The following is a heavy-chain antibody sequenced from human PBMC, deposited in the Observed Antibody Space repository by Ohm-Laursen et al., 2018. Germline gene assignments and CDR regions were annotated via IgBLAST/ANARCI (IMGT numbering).Heavy chain of an antibody. Sequence: SLRLSCTAPGFTFSSYGMHWVRQAPGKGLEWVAVISYDGSNKYYADSVKGRFTISRDNSKNTLYLQMNSLRAEDTAVYYCAKDPHDYSVYYYYGMDVWGQGTTVTVSS. CDR1: GFTFSSYG. CDR3: AKDPHDYSVYYYYGMDV. D-gene: IGHD4-11*01. CDR2: ISYDGSNK. J-gene: IGHJ6*02. V-gene: IGHV3-30*18.